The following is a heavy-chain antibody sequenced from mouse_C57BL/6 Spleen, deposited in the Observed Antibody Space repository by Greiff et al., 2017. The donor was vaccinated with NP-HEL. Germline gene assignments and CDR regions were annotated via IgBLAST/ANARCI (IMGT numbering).Heavy chain of an antibody. CDR1: GFTFSDYG. V-gene: IGHV5-17*01. Sequence: EVQGVESGGGLVKPGGSLKLSCAASGFTFSDYGMHWVRQAPEKGLEWVAYISSGSSTIYYADTVKGRFTISRDNAKNTMFLQMTSLRSEDTAMYYSARDYYDYDYWYFDVWGKGTTVTVSS. J-gene: IGHJ1*03. CDR2: ISSGSSTI. CDR3: ARDYYDYDYWYFDV. D-gene: IGHD2-4*01.